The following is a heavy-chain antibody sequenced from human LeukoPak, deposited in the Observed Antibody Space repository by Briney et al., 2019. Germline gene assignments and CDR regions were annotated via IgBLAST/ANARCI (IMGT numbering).Heavy chain of an antibody. J-gene: IGHJ6*03. Sequence: PGGSLRLSCAPSGVTFSKYWMHWVREAPGKGLVWVSRTYNDGSTTTYADSVKGRFTISRDNAKNTLFLQMNSLRAEDTAVYYCARAGQYSGTYDFYYMDVWGKGTSVTISS. CDR1: GVTFSKYW. D-gene: IGHD1-26*01. CDR3: ARAGQYSGTYDFYYMDV. CDR2: TYNDGSTT. V-gene: IGHV3-74*03.